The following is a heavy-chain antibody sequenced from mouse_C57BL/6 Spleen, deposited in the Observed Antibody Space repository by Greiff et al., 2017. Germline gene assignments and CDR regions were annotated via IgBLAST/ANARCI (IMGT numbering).Heavy chain of an antibody. D-gene: IGHD1-1*01. CDR2: FNPSSGYT. CDR1: GYTFTSYW. Sequence: QVQLQQSGAELAKPGASVKLSCKASGYTFTSYWMHWVKQRPGQGLEWIGYFNPSSGYTKYNQKFKDKATLTADKSSSTAYLQLSSLTYDDSAVYCCARGPDYYGWFAYWGQGTLVTVSA. CDR3: ARGPDYYGWFAY. V-gene: IGHV1-7*01. J-gene: IGHJ3*01.